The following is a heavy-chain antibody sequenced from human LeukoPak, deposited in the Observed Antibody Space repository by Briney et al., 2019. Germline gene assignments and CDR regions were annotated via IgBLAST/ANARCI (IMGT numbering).Heavy chain of an antibody. CDR1: GFTFSSYA. CDR3: VKEQDSGFYRTADF. D-gene: IGHD6-19*01. Sequence: GGSLRLSCAASGFTFSSYAMSWVRQAPGKGLEWVSAISGSGGSTYYADSVKGRFTISRDNSKNTLYLQMNNLRVEDTAVYYCVKEQDSGFYRTADFWGQGALVTVSS. J-gene: IGHJ4*02. V-gene: IGHV3-23*01. CDR2: ISGSGGST.